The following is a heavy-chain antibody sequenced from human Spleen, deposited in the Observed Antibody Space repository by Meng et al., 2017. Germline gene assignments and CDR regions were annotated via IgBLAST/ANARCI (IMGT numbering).Heavy chain of an antibody. V-gene: IGHV4-30-4*08. Sequence: QSQLQESGPGLVKPSEALSLTCSVSGGSISTSGYYWGWIRQPPGRGLEWIGYIYYSGSTYYNPSLRSRVTISVDTSKNQFSLILTSVTAADTAVYFCARVETATTNPYFDYWGQGTLVTVSS. CDR3: ARVETATTNPYFDY. J-gene: IGHJ4*02. D-gene: IGHD5-24*01. CDR1: GGSISTSGYY. CDR2: IYYSGST.